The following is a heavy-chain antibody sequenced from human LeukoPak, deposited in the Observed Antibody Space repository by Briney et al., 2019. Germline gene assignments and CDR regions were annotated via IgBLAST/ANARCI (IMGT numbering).Heavy chain of an antibody. CDR2: ISSSGSYI. Sequence: GRSLRLSCAASGFTFSSYSMNWVRQAPGKGLEWVSSISSSGSYIYNADSVKGRFTISRDNAKNSLYLQMNSLRAKDTDVYYCARALAVAGTDWYFDLWGRGTLVTVSS. V-gene: IGHV3-21*01. CDR1: GFTFSSYS. CDR3: ARALAVAGTDWYFDL. D-gene: IGHD6-19*01. J-gene: IGHJ2*01.